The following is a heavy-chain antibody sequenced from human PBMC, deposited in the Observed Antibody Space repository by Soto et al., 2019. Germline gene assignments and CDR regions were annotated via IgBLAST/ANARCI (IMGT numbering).Heavy chain of an antibody. J-gene: IGHJ4*02. V-gene: IGHV3-30*18. D-gene: IGHD3-10*01. CDR3: AKDRRGSGSYFFDY. CDR1: GFSFSSYG. Sequence: QVQLVESGGGVVQPGKSLRLSCAASGFSFSSYGMHWVRQAPGKGLEWVAVIPFDGSNKYYVDSVKGRFTISRDNSKNTLYLQMNSLRAEDTAVYYCAKDRRGSGSYFFDYWGQGTLVTVSS. CDR2: IPFDGSNK.